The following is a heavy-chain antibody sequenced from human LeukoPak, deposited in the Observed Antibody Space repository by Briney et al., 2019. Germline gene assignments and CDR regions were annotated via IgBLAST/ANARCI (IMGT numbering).Heavy chain of an antibody. CDR2: IIPIFCTA. Sequence: ASVKVSCKASGGTFSSYAIIWVRQAPGQGLEWMGRIIPIFCTANYAQKFQGRVTITTDESTSTAYMELSSLRSEDTAVYYCARAGERVAFDYWGQGTLVTVSS. J-gene: IGHJ4*02. D-gene: IGHD2-15*01. CDR1: GGTFSSYA. CDR3: ARAGERVAFDY. V-gene: IGHV1-69*05.